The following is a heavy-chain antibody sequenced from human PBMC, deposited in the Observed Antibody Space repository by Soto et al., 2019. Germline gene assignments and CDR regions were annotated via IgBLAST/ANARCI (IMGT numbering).Heavy chain of an antibody. CDR2: IWYDGSNK. CDR3: ARRSGYSGTYFDY. J-gene: IGHJ4*02. V-gene: IGHV3-33*01. Sequence: GGSLRLSCAASGFTFSSYGMHWVRQAPGKGLEWVAVIWYDGSNKYYADSVKGRFTISRDNSKNTLYLQMNSLRAEDTAVYYCARRSGYSGTYFDYWGQGTLVTVSS. CDR1: GFTFSSYG. D-gene: IGHD3-3*01.